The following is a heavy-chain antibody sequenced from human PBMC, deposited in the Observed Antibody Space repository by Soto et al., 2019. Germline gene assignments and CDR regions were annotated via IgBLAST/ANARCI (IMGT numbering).Heavy chain of an antibody. D-gene: IGHD3-10*01. J-gene: IGHJ2*01. V-gene: IGHV3-11*01. CDR1: GFSFSDHY. CDR3: ARGGGYSGSGTYPPDSYFDL. CDR2: ISGGGTTK. Sequence: QVQLVESGGGLVKPGGSLRLSCAASGFSFSDHYMSWIHQAPGKGLEWVPYISGGGTTKYYADAVKGRFTISRDNAKNSLYLQMNSLRAEDTAVYYCARGGGYSGSGTYPPDSYFDLWGRGTPATVSS.